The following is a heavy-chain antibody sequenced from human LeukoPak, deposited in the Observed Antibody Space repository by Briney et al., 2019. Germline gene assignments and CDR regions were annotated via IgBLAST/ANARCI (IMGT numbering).Heavy chain of an antibody. D-gene: IGHD3-9*01. J-gene: IGHJ2*01. CDR3: ARGYGPDYDILTGYSISPKNRYFDL. CDR2: ISSRSSTI. CDR1: GYTFSSYS. V-gene: IGHV3-48*01. Sequence: GGSLRLSCAASGYTFSSYSMNWVRQAPGKGLEWVSYISSRSSTIYYADSVKGRFTISRDNAKNSLYLQMNSLRAEDTAVYYCARGYGPDYDILTGYSISPKNRYFDLWGRGTLVTVSS.